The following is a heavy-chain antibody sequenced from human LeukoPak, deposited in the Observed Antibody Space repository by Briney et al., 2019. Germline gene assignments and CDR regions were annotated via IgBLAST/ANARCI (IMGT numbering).Heavy chain of an antibody. V-gene: IGHV1-46*01. J-gene: IGHJ5*02. CDR1: GYTFTSYY. CDR2: INPSGGST. D-gene: IGHD6-19*01. CDR3: ARVSAQWAAAFDP. Sequence: GASVTVSCKASGYTFTSYYMHWVRQAPGQGREGMGMINPSGGSTSYAQKFQGRVTMTRVMSTSTVYMDRSSLRSEDTAVYYSARVSAQWAAAFDPWGQGTLVTVSS.